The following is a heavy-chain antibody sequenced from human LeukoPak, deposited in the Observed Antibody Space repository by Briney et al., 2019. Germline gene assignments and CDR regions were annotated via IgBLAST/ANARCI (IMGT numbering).Heavy chain of an antibody. J-gene: IGHJ6*02. CDR3: ARDRIAAAGEGYYYYGMDV. CDR1: GYTFTSYG. V-gene: IGHV1-18*01. D-gene: IGHD6-13*01. Sequence: GASVKVSCKASGYTFTSYGISWVRQAPGQGLEWMGWISAYNGNTNYAQKLQGRVTMTTDTSTSTAYMELRSLRSDDTAVYYCARDRIAAAGEGYYYYGMDVWGQGTTATVSS. CDR2: ISAYNGNT.